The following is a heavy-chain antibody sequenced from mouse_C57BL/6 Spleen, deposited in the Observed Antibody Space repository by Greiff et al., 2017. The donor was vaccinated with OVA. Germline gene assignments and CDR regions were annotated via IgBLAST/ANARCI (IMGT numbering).Heavy chain of an antibody. CDR3: ARNYGSSYGYAMDY. V-gene: IGHV1-69*01. CDR2: IDPSDSYT. J-gene: IGHJ4*01. CDR1: GYTFTSYW. Sequence: QVQLQQPGAELVMPGASVKLSCKASGYTFTSYWMHWVKQRPGQGLEWIGAIDPSDSYTTYNQQFQGTSTLTVDKSSSPAYMQLSSLTSEDSAVYYCARNYGSSYGYAMDYWGQGTSVTVSS. D-gene: IGHD1-1*01.